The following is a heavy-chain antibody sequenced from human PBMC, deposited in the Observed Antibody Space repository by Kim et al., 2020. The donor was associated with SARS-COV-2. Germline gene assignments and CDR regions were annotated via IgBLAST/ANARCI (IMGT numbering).Heavy chain of an antibody. CDR2: IYHSGST. CDR3: ARGGEPSDY. CDR1: GGSVTSYY. D-gene: IGHD3-10*01. Sequence: SETLSLTCSVSGGSVTSYYWSWIRQPAGEGLEWIGRIYHSGSTEFNPSLKSRVTMSVDTSKNQFSLNLRSVTAADTAVYFCARGGEPSDYWGQGTLVTVS. V-gene: IGHV4-4*07. J-gene: IGHJ4*02.